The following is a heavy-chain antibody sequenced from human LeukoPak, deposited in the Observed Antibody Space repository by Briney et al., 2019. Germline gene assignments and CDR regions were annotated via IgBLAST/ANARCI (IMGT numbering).Heavy chain of an antibody. V-gene: IGHV6-1*01. D-gene: IGHD1-26*01. CDR1: GDSVSSNSAA. CDR3: VRDIWSGSDYWFDP. Sequence: SQTLSLTCALSGDSVSSNSAAWNWIRQSPSSGLEWLGRTYYRSKWSSDYAVSVKGRIAINPDPSKNQFSLQMNSVTPEDTAVYYCVRDIWSGSDYWFDPWGQGTLVTVSS. CDR2: TYYRSKWSS. J-gene: IGHJ5*02.